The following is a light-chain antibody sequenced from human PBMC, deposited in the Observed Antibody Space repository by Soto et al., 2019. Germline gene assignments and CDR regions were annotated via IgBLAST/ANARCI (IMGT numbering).Light chain of an antibody. V-gene: IGKV1-5*03. CDR2: SAS. CDR1: QNIRRW. CDR3: QEYNGNSGLT. Sequence: DIQMTQSPSTLSASVGDRVTITCRASQNIRRWLAWYQQKPGKAPELLIYSASGLESGVPSRFSGSGSGTEFTLTISSLQPDDFATYYCQEYNGNSGLTFGGGNKVEI. J-gene: IGKJ4*01.